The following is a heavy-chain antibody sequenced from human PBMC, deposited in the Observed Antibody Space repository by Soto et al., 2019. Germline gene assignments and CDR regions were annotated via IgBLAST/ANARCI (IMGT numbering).Heavy chain of an antibody. J-gene: IGHJ5*02. CDR2: ISAYNGDT. D-gene: IGHD2-21*01. CDR3: ARDPPNSIVSRTSFDH. Sequence: ASVKVSCKASGHTFTNYGFSWVRQAPGHGPEWMGWISAYNGDTNYAQKFHGRVTLTTETSTSTVYMELRSLTSDATAVYYCARDPPNSIVSRTSFDHWGQRTLDTLSS. CDR1: GHTFTNYG. V-gene: IGHV1-18*04.